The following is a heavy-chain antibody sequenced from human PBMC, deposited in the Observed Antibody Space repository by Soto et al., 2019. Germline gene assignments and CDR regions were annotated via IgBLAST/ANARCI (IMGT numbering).Heavy chain of an antibody. J-gene: IGHJ4*02. CDR3: ARDLHVFWSGYHRWDRNNFDY. CDR1: GYTFTSYG. Sequence: QVQLVQSGAEVKKPGASVKVSCKASGYTFTSYGISWVRQAPGQGLEWMGWISAYNGNTNYAQKLQGRVTMTTDTSTSTAYMELRSLRSDDTAVYYCARDLHVFWSGYHRWDRNNFDYWGQGTLVPVSS. D-gene: IGHD3-3*01. CDR2: ISAYNGNT. V-gene: IGHV1-18*01.